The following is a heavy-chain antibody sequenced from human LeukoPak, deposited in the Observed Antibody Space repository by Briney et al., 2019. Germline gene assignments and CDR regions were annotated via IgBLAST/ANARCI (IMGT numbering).Heavy chain of an antibody. Sequence: ASVKVSCKASGYTFTTYGINWVRQAPGQGLEWMGWISAYNGNTNYAQNLQGRVALTTDTSASTAYMELRSLRSDDTAVYYCARDLIAARPGWFDPWGQGTLVIVSS. D-gene: IGHD6-6*01. J-gene: IGHJ5*02. CDR2: ISAYNGNT. CDR1: GYTFTTYG. V-gene: IGHV1-18*01. CDR3: ARDLIAARPGWFDP.